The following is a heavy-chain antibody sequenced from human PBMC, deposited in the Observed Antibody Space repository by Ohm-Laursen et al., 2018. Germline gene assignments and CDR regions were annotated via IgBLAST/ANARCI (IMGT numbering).Heavy chain of an antibody. Sequence: SLRLSCAASGFNLTEHYMDWVRQAPGKGLEWVGRSRHKENNYSTVYAASVRGRFTISRDESKNEMYLQMKSLKTGDTAVYYCAKFNAGYPWGQGTLVSVSS. CDR3: AKFNAGYP. CDR2: SRHKENNYST. J-gene: IGHJ4*02. D-gene: IGHD5-12*01. V-gene: IGHV3-72*01. CDR1: GFNLTEHY.